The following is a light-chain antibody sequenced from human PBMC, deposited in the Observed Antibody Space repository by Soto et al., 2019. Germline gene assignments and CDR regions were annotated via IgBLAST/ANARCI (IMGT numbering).Light chain of an antibody. Sequence: EIVMTQSPATLSVSPGERATLSCRASQSVSSNLAWYQQKPGQAPRLLIYAASIRATGIPDRFSGSGSGTDFILTISRLEPEDFVVYYCQHYGSSFTFGPGTKVDIK. J-gene: IGKJ3*01. CDR1: QSVSSN. CDR3: QHYGSSFT. V-gene: IGKV3-20*01. CDR2: AAS.